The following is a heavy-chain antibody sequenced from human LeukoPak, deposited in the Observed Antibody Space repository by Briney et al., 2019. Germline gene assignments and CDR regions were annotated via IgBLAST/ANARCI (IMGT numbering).Heavy chain of an antibody. CDR1: GFTFSSYA. CDR3: AKTISSGWYYFDY. CDR2: ISGSGGST. J-gene: IGHJ4*02. Sequence: GGSLRLSCAAPGFTFSSYAMSWVRQAPGKGLEWVSAISGSGGSTYYADSVKGRFTISRDNSKNTLYLQMNSLRAEDTAVYYCAKTISSGWYYFDYWGQGTLVTVSS. D-gene: IGHD6-19*01. V-gene: IGHV3-23*01.